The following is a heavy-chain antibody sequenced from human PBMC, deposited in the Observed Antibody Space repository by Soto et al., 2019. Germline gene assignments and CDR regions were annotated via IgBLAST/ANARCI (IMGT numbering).Heavy chain of an antibody. J-gene: IGHJ5*02. Sequence: SETLSLTCLVSGGSMTDYYWSWIRQAPGKGLEWIGFVFYSGTTNYNPSLKSRVTLSIDTSKNEFSLTLTSVTAADTAVYYCARRSDYFAPWAQGTMVTVSS. CDR2: VFYSGTT. CDR1: GGSMTDYY. D-gene: IGHD4-17*01. CDR3: ARRSDYFAP. V-gene: IGHV4-59*01.